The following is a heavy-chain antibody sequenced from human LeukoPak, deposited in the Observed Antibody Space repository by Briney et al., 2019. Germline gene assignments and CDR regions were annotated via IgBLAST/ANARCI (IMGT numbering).Heavy chain of an antibody. Sequence: WGTLTLTCTVSGGSISSSSYYWGWIRQPPGKGLEWIGSIYYSGSTYYNPSLKSRVTISVDTSKNQFSLKLSSVTAADTAVYYCASTPGSADYWGQGTLVTVSS. CDR3: ASTPGSADY. V-gene: IGHV4-39*01. CDR2: IYYSGST. CDR1: GGSISSSSYY. J-gene: IGHJ4*02.